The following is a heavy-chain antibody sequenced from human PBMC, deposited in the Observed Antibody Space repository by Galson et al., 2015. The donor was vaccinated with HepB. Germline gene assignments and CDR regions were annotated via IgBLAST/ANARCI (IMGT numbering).Heavy chain of an antibody. CDR2: IIPILGIA. CDR1: GGTFSSYT. CDR3: ARDFEGVVRGARNWFDP. Sequence: SVKVSCKASGGTFSSYTISWVRQAPGQGLEWMGRIIPILGIANYAQKFQGRVTITADKSTSTAYMELSSLRSEDTAVYYCARDFEGVVRGARNWFDPWGQGTLVTVSS. D-gene: IGHD3-10*01. J-gene: IGHJ5*02. V-gene: IGHV1-69*04.